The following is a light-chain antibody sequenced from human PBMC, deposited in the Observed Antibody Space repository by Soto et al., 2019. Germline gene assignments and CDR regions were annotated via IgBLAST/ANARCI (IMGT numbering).Light chain of an antibody. CDR1: QSVSSYY. CDR3: QQSYSTWWT. Sequence: EIVLTQSPGTLSLSPGERATLSCRASQSVSSYYLAWYQQKPGQAPRLLIYGASSRATGIPDRFSGSGSGTDFTLTITSLQPEDFATYYCQQSYSTWWTFGQGTKVDIK. CDR2: GAS. J-gene: IGKJ1*01. V-gene: IGKV3-20*01.